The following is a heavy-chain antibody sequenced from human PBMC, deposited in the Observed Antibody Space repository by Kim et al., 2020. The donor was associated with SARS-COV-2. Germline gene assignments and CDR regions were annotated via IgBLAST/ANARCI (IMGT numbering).Heavy chain of an antibody. CDR3: ARESDYYGSGSYYNY. CDR2: ISSSSSYI. CDR1: GFTFSSYS. Sequence: GGSLRLSCAASGFTFSSYSMNWVRQAPGKGLEWVSSISSSSSYIYYADSVKGRFTISRDNAKNSLYLQMNSLRAEDTAVYYCARESDYYGSGSYYNYWGQGTLVTVSS. D-gene: IGHD3-10*01. J-gene: IGHJ4*02. V-gene: IGHV3-21*01.